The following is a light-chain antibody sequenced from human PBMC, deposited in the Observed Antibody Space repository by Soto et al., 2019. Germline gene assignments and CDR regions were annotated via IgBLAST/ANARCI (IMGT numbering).Light chain of an antibody. J-gene: IGLJ2*01. CDR3: QSYDSNLNVV. V-gene: IGLV1-40*01. CDR2: GNN. Sequence: QSVLTQPPSVSGPPGQRVPSSSTGSSSNIGAGYDVHWYQQVPGTTPKLLIYGNNNRPSGVPDRFSGSKSGTSASLAITGLQAEDEADYYCQSYDSNLNVVFGGGTKVTVL. CDR1: SSNIGAGYD.